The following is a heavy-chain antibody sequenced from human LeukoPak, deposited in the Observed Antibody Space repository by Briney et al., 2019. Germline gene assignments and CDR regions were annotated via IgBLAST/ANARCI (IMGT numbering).Heavy chain of an antibody. Sequence: QSGGSLRLSCAASGFTFSSYWMSWVRQAPGKGLEWVANIKQDGSEKYYVDSVKGRFTISRDNAKNSLYLQMNSLRSEDTAVYYCAKDMRRGDNYGYDQFAYWGQGTLVTVSS. CDR2: IKQDGSEK. D-gene: IGHD5-18*01. V-gene: IGHV3-7*04. CDR3: AKDMRRGDNYGYDQFAY. CDR1: GFTFSSYW. J-gene: IGHJ4*02.